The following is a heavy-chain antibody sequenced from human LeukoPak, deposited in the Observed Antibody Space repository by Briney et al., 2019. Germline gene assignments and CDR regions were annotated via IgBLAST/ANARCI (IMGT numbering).Heavy chain of an antibody. CDR2: INPNSGGT. V-gene: IGHV1-2*02. Sequence: ASVKVSCKASGYTFTGYYMHWVRQAPGQGLEWMGWINPNSGGTNYAQKFQGRVTMTRDTSISTAYMELSRLRSDDTAVYYCARLLQGSSWNDYWGQGTLVTVSS. J-gene: IGHJ4*02. CDR3: ARLLQGSSWNDY. D-gene: IGHD6-13*01. CDR1: GYTFTGYY.